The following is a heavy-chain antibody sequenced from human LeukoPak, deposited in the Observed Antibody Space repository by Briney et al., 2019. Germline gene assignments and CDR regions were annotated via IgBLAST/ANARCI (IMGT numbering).Heavy chain of an antibody. J-gene: IGHJ6*03. CDR2: IISSGSTI. V-gene: IGHV3-48*03. D-gene: IGHD3-3*01. CDR1: GFTFSTYE. Sequence: GGSLRLSCAAPGFTFSTYEMNWVPQAPGKGLEWVSYIISSGSTIYYEDSVKGRFTISRDKAKNSLYLQMKSLRAEDTAVYYCARSSGFTICGVAPYYYMDVWGRGTTVTVSS. CDR3: ARSSGFTICGVAPYYYMDV.